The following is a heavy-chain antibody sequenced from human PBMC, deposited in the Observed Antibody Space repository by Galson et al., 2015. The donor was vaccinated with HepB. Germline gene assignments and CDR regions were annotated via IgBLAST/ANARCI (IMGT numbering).Heavy chain of an antibody. D-gene: IGHD6-13*01. Sequence: SLRLSCAASGFTFSSYGMHWVRQAPGRGLEWVAVIWYDGSNKYYADSVKGRFTISRDNSKNTLYLQMNSLRAEDTAVYYCARDVRYSSSWEFDYWGQGTLVTVSS. CDR1: GFTFSSYG. V-gene: IGHV3-33*08. J-gene: IGHJ4*02. CDR2: IWYDGSNK. CDR3: ARDVRYSSSWEFDY.